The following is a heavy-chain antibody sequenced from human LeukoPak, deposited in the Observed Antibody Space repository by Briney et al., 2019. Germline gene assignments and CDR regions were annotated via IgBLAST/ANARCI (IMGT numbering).Heavy chain of an antibody. CDR1: GFTFSSHA. V-gene: IGHV3-23*01. J-gene: IGHJ3*02. CDR2: ISASGDNT. D-gene: IGHD3-10*01. Sequence: GGSLRLSCVASGFTFSSHAMSWVRHAPGKGLEWVSAISASGDNTYYADSVKGRFTISRENAKNSLYLQMNSLRAGDTAVYYCARAIPSLLWFGELDAFDIWGQGTMVTVSS. CDR3: ARAIPSLLWFGELDAFDI.